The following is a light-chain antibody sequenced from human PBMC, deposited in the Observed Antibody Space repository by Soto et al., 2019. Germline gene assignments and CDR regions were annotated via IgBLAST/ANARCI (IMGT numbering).Light chain of an antibody. V-gene: IGKV3-11*01. Sequence: EIVLTQSPATLYLSPGERATLSCRASQSVSRYLAWSQQKPGQAPRLLIYDASNRATGIPARFSGSGSGTDFSLTISGLEPEDFAVYYCQQRSNWPLYTFGQGTKLEIK. CDR2: DAS. CDR3: QQRSNWPLYT. CDR1: QSVSRY. J-gene: IGKJ2*01.